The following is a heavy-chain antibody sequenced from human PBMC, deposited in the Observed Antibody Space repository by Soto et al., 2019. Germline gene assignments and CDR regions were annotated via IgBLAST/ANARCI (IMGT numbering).Heavy chain of an antibody. CDR2: INHSGST. Sequence: SETLSLTCAVYGGSFSGYYWSWIRQPPGKGLEWIGEINHSGSTNYNPSLKSRVTISVDTSKNQFSLKLSSVTAAETAVYYCARGREQWLVHWFDPWGQGTLVTVSS. CDR1: GGSFSGYY. V-gene: IGHV4-34*01. CDR3: ARGREQWLVHWFDP. D-gene: IGHD6-19*01. J-gene: IGHJ5*02.